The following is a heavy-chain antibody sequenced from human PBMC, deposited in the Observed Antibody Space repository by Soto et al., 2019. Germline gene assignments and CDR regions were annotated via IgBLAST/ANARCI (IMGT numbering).Heavy chain of an antibody. Sequence: KPSGTLSLTCAVSGGSISSSNWWSGVRQPPGKGLEWIGEIYHSGSTNYNPSLKSRVTISVDKSKNQFSLKLSSVTAADTAVYYCARVRRDSYGSGSYVYYYGMDVWGQGTTVTVSS. CDR3: ARVRRDSYGSGSYVYYYGMDV. J-gene: IGHJ6*02. CDR2: IYHSGST. CDR1: GGSISSSNW. D-gene: IGHD3-10*01. V-gene: IGHV4-4*02.